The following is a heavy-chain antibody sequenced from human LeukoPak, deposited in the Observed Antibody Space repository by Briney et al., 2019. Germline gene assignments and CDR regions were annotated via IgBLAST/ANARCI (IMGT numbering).Heavy chain of an antibody. D-gene: IGHD1-1*01. Sequence: SETLSLTCAVSGGSFSGYYWSWIRQPAGKGLEWIGRIYNSDTTSYTPSLKSRVTMSIDTSKNQFSLKLSSVTAADTAVYYCVRDGRRGSFGDAFDIWGLGTMVIVSS. J-gene: IGHJ3*02. CDR2: IYNSDTT. CDR1: GGSFSGYY. V-gene: IGHV4-4*07. CDR3: VRDGRRGSFGDAFDI.